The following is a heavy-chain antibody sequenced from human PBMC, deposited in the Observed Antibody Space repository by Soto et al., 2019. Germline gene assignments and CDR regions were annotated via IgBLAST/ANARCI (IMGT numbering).Heavy chain of an antibody. CDR3: ARTLYGDNVDY. D-gene: IGHD4-17*01. J-gene: IGHJ4*02. V-gene: IGHV1-8*01. CDR1: GYTFTSYD. CDR2: MNPNSGNT. Sequence: EAXVKVSCKASGYTFTSYDINWVRQATGQGLGWVGWMNPNSGNTGYAQKFQGRVTMTRNTAVGTAYMELSSLRSEDTAVYYCARTLYGDNVDYLGQGTLVTVSS.